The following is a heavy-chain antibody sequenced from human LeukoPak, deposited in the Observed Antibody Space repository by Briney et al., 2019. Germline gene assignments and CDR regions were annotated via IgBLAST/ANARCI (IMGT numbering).Heavy chain of an antibody. CDR3: AREESTKTYYYDSSGYYPPRGELDY. D-gene: IGHD3-22*01. V-gene: IGHV1-18*01. J-gene: IGHJ4*02. CDR1: GYTFTSYG. CDR2: ISAYNGNT. Sequence: ASVKVYCKASGYTFTSYGISWVRQAPGQGLEWMGWISAYNGNTNYAQKLQGRVTMTTDTSTSTAYMERRSLRSDDTAVYYCAREESTKTYYYDSSGYYPPRGELDYWGQGTLVTVSS.